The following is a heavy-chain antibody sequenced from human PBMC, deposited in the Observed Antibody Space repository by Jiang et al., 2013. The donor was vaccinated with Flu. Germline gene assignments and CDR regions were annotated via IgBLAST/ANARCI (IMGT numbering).Heavy chain of an antibody. D-gene: IGHD4-11*01. Sequence: LLKPSETLSLTCAVYGGSFRGYYWNWIRQPPGKGLEWIGSIYYVGSTYYNPSLRSRVTMSVDTSKNQFSLKLISVTAADTAVYYCARIMTTVTTEDFWGQGTLVTVSS. J-gene: IGHJ4*02. CDR2: IYYVGST. CDR1: GGSFRGYY. V-gene: IGHV4-34*01. CDR3: ARIMTTVTTEDF.